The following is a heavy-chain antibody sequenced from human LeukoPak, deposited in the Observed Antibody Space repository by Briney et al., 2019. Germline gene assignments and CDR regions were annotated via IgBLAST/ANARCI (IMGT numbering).Heavy chain of an antibody. D-gene: IGHD3-16*01. Sequence: PGGSLRLSCAASGFTFSSYAMHWVRQAPGKGLEWVAVISYDGSNKYYADSVKGRFTISRDNSKNTLYLQMNSLRAEDTAVYYCARDWGDGSSWGQGTLVTVSS. CDR1: GFTFSSYA. V-gene: IGHV3-30-3*01. J-gene: IGHJ4*02. CDR3: ARDWGDGSS. CDR2: ISYDGSNK.